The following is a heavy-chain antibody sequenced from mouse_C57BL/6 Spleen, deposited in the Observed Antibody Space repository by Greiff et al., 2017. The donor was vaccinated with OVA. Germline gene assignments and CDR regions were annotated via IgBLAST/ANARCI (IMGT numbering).Heavy chain of an antibody. CDR3: ARQSYDGYYHY. Sequence: QVQLQQPGAELVKPGASVKLSCKASGYTFTSYWMHWVKQRPGQGLEWIGMIHPNSGSTNYNEKFKGKATLTVDKSSSTAYMQLSSLTSEDSAVYYCARQSYDGYYHYWGQGTPLTVSS. D-gene: IGHD2-3*01. V-gene: IGHV1-64*01. CDR1: GYTFTSYW. CDR2: IHPNSGST. J-gene: IGHJ2*01.